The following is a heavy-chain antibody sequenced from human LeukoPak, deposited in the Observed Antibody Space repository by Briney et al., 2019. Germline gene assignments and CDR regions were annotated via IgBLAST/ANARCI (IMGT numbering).Heavy chain of an antibody. D-gene: IGHD3-10*01. Sequence: GGSLRLSCAASGFTFSSYAMSWVRQAPGKGLEWVSTISSSGGSTSYADSVKGRFTISRDNSKNTLYLQMNSLRAEDTAVYYCAKDGGLLWFGEFYYWGQGTLVTVSS. V-gene: IGHV3-23*01. CDR2: ISSSGGST. CDR3: AKDGGLLWFGEFYY. J-gene: IGHJ4*02. CDR1: GFTFSSYA.